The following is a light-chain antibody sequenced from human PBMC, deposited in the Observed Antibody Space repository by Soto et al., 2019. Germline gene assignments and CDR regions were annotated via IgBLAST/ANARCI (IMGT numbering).Light chain of an antibody. CDR1: QSIGVW. V-gene: IGKV1-5*03. Sequence: DIQMTQSPSTLSASVGDRVTITCRGSQSIGVWLAWYQQKPATAPKLLIYKTSTVYGRVPLRISGSGSGTELAFAVSGLQPDDFATYYYEAYIFYFRTFGQRTKGEIK. CDR3: EAYIFYFRT. J-gene: IGKJ1*01. CDR2: KTS.